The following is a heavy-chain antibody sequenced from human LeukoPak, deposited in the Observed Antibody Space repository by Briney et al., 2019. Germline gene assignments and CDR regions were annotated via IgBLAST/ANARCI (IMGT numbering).Heavy chain of an antibody. D-gene: IGHD3-16*01. J-gene: IGHJ6*03. CDR1: GGSISSGTYY. Sequence: SETLSLTCTVSGGSISSGTYYWSWIRQPAGKGLEWIGRMHSSGSTNYNPSLKSRVTISVDTSKNQFSLKLSSVTAADTAVYYCTRDGGYYYMDVWGKGTTVTVSS. CDR2: MHSSGST. CDR3: TRDGGYYYMDV. V-gene: IGHV4-61*02.